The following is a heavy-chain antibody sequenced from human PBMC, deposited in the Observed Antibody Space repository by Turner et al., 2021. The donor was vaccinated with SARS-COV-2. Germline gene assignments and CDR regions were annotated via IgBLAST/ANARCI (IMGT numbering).Heavy chain of an antibody. Sequence: QLQLQESGPGLVKPSETPSLLCTVSGGSISSSSYYWGWIRQPPGKGLEWIGSIYYSGSTYYNPSLKSRVTISVDTSKNQFSLKLSSVTAADTAVYYCAGEEVVFRASHTLYYYGMDVWGQGTTVTVSS. D-gene: IGHD3-22*01. CDR2: IYYSGST. J-gene: IGHJ6*02. CDR1: GGSISSSSYY. CDR3: AGEEVVFRASHTLYYYGMDV. V-gene: IGHV4-39*05.